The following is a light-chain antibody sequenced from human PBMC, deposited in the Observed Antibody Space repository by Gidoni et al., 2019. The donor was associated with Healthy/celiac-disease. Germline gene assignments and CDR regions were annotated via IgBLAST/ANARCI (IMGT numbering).Light chain of an antibody. CDR2: GAS. V-gene: IGKV4-1*01. CDR1: HSVLYSSNNKNY. J-gene: IGKJ2*01. CDR3: QQDNSTLYT. Sequence: DTLMSPTPHSLSLSLCERATINFKSSHSVLYSSNNKNYLAWYQQKPGKPPKLLIYGASTRETGVPERFSGSGSGTDFTLTISSLQAEDVAVYYCQQDNSTLYTFGQGTKLEIK.